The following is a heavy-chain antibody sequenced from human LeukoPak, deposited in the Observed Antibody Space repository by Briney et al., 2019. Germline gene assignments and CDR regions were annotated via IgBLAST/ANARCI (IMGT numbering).Heavy chain of an antibody. V-gene: IGHV1-46*01. D-gene: IGHD6-19*01. J-gene: IGHJ4*02. Sequence: ASMTVSCKASGYTFTGYYIHWVRQAPGQGLEWMGTINPSGGSASYAQKFQGRVTMTRDTSTTTVYMEVSSLRSEDTAVYYCASVPGYSSGWCVDWGQGTLVTVSS. CDR3: ASVPGYSSGWCVD. CDR1: GYTFTGYY. CDR2: INPSGGSA.